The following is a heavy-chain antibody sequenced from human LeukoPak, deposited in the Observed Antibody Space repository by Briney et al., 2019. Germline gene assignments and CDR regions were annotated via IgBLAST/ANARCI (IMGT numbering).Heavy chain of an antibody. V-gene: IGHV3-21*01. CDR3: ASSGYSYGPAAYYFDY. CDR2: ISSGRSFT. CDR1: GFSFSSYS. D-gene: IGHD5-18*01. J-gene: IGHJ4*02. Sequence: GGSLRLSCAVSGFSFSSYSMNWVRQAPGKGLEWVSSISSGRSFTYYGDSVKGRFSISRDNAKNSLYLQMNSLRAEDTAVYYCASSGYSYGPAAYYFDYWGQGTLVTVSS.